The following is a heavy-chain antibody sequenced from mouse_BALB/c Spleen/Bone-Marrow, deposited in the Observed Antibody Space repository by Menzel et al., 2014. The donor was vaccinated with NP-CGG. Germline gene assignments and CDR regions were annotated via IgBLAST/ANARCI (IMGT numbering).Heavy chain of an antibody. Sequence: VKLMESAAELARPGASVKMSCKASGYTFTSYTIHWVKQRPGQGLEWIAYINPSSGYTDYNQRFNDKTTLTTDKSSSTAYMQLSSLTSEESAVYYCARLNYGNPFAYWGQVTLGAVSA. CDR2: INPSSGYT. CDR3: ARLNYGNPFAY. CDR1: GYTFTSYT. D-gene: IGHD2-1*01. V-gene: IGHV1-4*02. J-gene: IGHJ3*01.